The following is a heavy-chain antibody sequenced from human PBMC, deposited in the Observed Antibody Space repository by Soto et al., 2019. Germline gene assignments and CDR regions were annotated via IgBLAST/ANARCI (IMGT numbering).Heavy chain of an antibody. D-gene: IGHD2-2*01. CDR1: GGSISSYY. CDR2: IYYSGST. Sequence: SETLSLTCTVSGGSISSYYWSWIRQPPGKGLEWIGYIYYSGSTNYNPSLKSRVTISVDTSKNQFSLKLSSVTAADTAVYYCAREEGYCSSTSCYWWFDPWGQGTLVTVSS. CDR3: AREEGYCSSTSCYWWFDP. V-gene: IGHV4-59*01. J-gene: IGHJ5*02.